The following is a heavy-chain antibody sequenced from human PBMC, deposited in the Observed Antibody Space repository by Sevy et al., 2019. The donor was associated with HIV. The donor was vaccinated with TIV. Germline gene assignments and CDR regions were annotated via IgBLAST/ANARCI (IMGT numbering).Heavy chain of an antibody. CDR3: ARAYYGGLYYFDY. J-gene: IGHJ4*02. D-gene: IGHD4-17*01. CDR1: DYSISSGYY. Sequence: SETLSLTCAVSDYSISSGYYWGWIRQPPGKGLEWIGSIYHSGSTYYNSSLKSRVTISVDTSKNQFSLNLSSVTAADSAVYYCARAYYGGLYYFDYWGQGTLVTVSS. CDR2: IYHSGST. V-gene: IGHV4-38-2*01.